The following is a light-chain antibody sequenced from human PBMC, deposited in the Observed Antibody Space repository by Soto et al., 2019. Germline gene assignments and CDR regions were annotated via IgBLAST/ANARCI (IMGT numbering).Light chain of an antibody. Sequence: EIVLTQSPATLSLSPGERATLSCRASQSVSGSLAWYQQKPGQAPRLLIYDASNRATGIPARFSGSGSGTDFPLPISSLEPGDFALYYCQQRSNWVYTFGQGTKLEIK. J-gene: IGKJ2*01. CDR2: DAS. CDR1: QSVSGS. V-gene: IGKV3-11*01. CDR3: QQRSNWVYT.